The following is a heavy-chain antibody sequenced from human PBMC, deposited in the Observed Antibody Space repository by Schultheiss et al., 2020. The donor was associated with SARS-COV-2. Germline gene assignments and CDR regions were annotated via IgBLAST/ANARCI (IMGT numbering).Heavy chain of an antibody. J-gene: IGHJ5*02. V-gene: IGHV4-38-2*02. CDR1: GGSISSGYY. CDR2: IYHSGST. D-gene: IGHD6-13*01. Sequence: SETLSLTCTVSGGSISSGYYWGWIRQPPGKGLGWIGSIYHSGSTYYNPSLKSRVTISVDTSKNQFSLKLSSVTAADTAVYYCARAGSSIEPGWFDPWGQGTLVTGSS. CDR3: ARAGSSIEPGWFDP.